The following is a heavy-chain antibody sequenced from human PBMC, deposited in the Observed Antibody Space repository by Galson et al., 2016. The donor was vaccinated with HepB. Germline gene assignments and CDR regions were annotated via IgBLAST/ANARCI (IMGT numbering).Heavy chain of an antibody. V-gene: IGHV1-69*13. J-gene: IGHJ4*02. CDR2: IIPKYATI. Sequence: SVKVSRKVSGDTFSSYSISWVRQAPGQGLEWMGGIIPKYATINVAQKFQGRVTITADESTTTAYMELRSLRSEDTAMYYCARGIASGYAQDGTWGQGTLVTVSS. CDR1: GDTFSSYS. CDR3: ARGIASGYAQDGT. D-gene: IGHD5-12*01.